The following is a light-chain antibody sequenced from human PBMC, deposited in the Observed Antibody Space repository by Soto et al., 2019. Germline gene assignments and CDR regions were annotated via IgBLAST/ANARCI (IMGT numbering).Light chain of an antibody. Sequence: QSVLTQPPSVSGAPGQRVTISCTGSSSNIGAGYEVHWYRQLPGTAPKLLIYGNSNRPSGVPDRFSGSKSGTSASLAITGLQAEDEADYYCHSYDTTLSGSVVFGTGTKLTVL. CDR2: GNS. CDR1: SSNIGAGYE. V-gene: IGLV1-40*01. J-gene: IGLJ1*01. CDR3: HSYDTTLSGSVV.